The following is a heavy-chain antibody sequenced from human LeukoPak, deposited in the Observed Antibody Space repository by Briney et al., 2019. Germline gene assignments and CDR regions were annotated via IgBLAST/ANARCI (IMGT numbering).Heavy chain of an antibody. V-gene: IGHV4-59*01. Sequence: SETLSLTCTVSRGSISIYYWSWIRQPPGKGLEWIGYIYYSGSTNYSPSLKSRVTILVDTSKNQFSLKLSSVTAADTAVFYCASSTMTTSPYYFQHWGQGTLVTVSS. D-gene: IGHD4-17*01. CDR1: RGSISIYY. CDR2: IYYSGST. J-gene: IGHJ1*01. CDR3: ASSTMTTSPYYFQH.